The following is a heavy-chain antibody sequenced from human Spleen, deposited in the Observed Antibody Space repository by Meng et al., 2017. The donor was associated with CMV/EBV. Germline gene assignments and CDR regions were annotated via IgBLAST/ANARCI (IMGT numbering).Heavy chain of an antibody. Sequence: SLKISCATSGFTFNDYAMHWVRQAPGKGLEWVSGITWNSGSLGYADSVRGRFTISRDNAKNSLYLQMNSLRPEDTALYYCAKDQERHYGSGSYLGTGGANSFDYWGQGMLVTVSS. D-gene: IGHD3-10*01. V-gene: IGHV3-9*01. J-gene: IGHJ4*02. CDR1: GFTFNDYA. CDR3: AKDQERHYGSGSYLGTGGANSFDY. CDR2: ITWNSGSL.